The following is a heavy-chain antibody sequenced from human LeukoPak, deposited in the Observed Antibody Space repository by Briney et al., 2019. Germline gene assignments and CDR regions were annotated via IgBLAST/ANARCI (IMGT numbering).Heavy chain of an antibody. D-gene: IGHD4-17*01. CDR1: GFTFSSYA. CDR3: AKEGRYGVYGMDV. J-gene: IGHJ6*02. V-gene: IGHV3-23*01. Sequence: GGSLRLSCAASGFTFSSYAMCWVRQAPGKGLEWVSAISGGGGSTYYADSVKGRFTISRDNSKNTLYLQMNSLRAEDTAVYYCAKEGRYGVYGMDVWGQGTTVTVFS. CDR2: ISGGGGST.